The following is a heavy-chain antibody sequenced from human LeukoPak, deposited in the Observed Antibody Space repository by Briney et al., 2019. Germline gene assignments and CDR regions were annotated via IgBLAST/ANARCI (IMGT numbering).Heavy chain of an antibody. CDR2: IRSKTNSYAT. V-gene: IGHV3-73*01. D-gene: IGHD2-15*01. CDR3: TVPYCSGGSCYSAR. Sequence: GGSLRLSCAASGFTFSGSAMHWVRQASGKGLEWVGRIRSKTNSYATAYAASVKGRFTISRDDSKNTAYLQMNSLKTEDTAVYYCTVPYCSGGSCYSARWGQGTLVTVSS. J-gene: IGHJ4*02. CDR1: GFTFSGSA.